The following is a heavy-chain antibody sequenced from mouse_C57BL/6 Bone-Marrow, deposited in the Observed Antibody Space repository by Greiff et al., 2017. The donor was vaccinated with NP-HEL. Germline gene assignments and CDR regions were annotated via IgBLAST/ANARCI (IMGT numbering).Heavy chain of an antibody. J-gene: IGHJ1*03. V-gene: IGHV5-4*01. CDR2: ISDGGSYT. Sequence: EVMLVEAGGGLVKPGGSLKLSCAASGFTFSSYAMSWVRQNPEKRLEGVATISDGGSYTYYPDEVKGRFNIYRDNAKNNPYLQMSHLKSEDTAMYYCARDPPAYDVNWYFDVWGTGTTVTVSS. D-gene: IGHD2-12*01. CDR1: GFTFSSYA. CDR3: ARDPPAYDVNWYFDV.